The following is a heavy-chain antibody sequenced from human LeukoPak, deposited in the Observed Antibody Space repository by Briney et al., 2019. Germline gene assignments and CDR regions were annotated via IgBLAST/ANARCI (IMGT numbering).Heavy chain of an antibody. V-gene: IGHV1-3*01. CDR1: GYTFTSYA. CDR2: INAGNGNT. J-gene: IGHJ4*02. CDR3: AREYYFDY. Sequence: ASVKVSCKASGYTFTSYAMHWVRQAPGQRLEWMGWINAGNGNTKYPQKFQGRVTITRDTSASTAYMELSSLRSEDTAVYYCAREYYFDYWGQGTLVTVSS.